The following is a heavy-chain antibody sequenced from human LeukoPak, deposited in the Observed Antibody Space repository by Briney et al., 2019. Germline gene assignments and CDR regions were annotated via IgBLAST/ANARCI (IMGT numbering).Heavy chain of an antibody. CDR1: GGSINSYY. J-gene: IGHJ4*02. CDR2: IYTSGST. CDR3: ARGSYYDILTGYYTGSFDY. D-gene: IGHD3-9*01. Sequence: SETLSLTCTVSGGSINSYYWSWIRQPAGQGLEWIGRIYTSGSTKYNPSLKSRVTMSVDTSKNQFSLKLSSVTAADTAIYYCARGSYYDILTGYYTGSFDYWGQGILVTVSS. V-gene: IGHV4-4*07.